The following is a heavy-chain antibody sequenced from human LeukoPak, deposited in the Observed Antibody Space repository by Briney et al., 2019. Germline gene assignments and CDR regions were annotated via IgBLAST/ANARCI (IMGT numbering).Heavy chain of an antibody. CDR2: IYYSGST. J-gene: IGHJ4*02. CDR3: ARHEATYYDFWSGYYSTTAPGSFDY. Sequence: SETLSLTCTVSGGSISSSSYYWGWIRQPPGKGLEWIGSIYYSGSTYYNPPLKSRVTISVDTSKNQFSLKLSSVTAADTAVYYCARHEATYYDFWSGYYSTTAPGSFDYWGQGTLVTVSS. V-gene: IGHV4-39*01. CDR1: GGSISSSSYY. D-gene: IGHD3-3*01.